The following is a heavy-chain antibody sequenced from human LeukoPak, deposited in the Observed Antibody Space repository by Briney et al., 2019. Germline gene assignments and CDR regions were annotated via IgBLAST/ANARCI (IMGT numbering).Heavy chain of an antibody. J-gene: IGHJ4*02. CDR2: INPNSGGT. Sequence: ASVKVSCKASGYTFTGYYIHWVRQAPGQGLEWMGGINPNSGGTNYAHTFQGRVTMTRDTDISTAYMELSRLRSDDTAVYYCATSSTHCSSTSCYFFTPSAFDYWGQGTLVTVSS. CDR1: GYTFTGYY. D-gene: IGHD2-2*01. CDR3: ATSSTHCSSTSCYFFTPSAFDY. V-gene: IGHV1-2*07.